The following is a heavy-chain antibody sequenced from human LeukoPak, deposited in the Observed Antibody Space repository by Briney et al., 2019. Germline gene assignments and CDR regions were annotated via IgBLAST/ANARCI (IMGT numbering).Heavy chain of an antibody. CDR3: ARARTRYYYDSEPALPFDP. J-gene: IGHJ5*02. D-gene: IGHD3-22*01. CDR1: GGSISSGSYY. CDR2: IYTSGST. Sequence: TSETLSLTCTVSGGSISSGSYYWSWIRQPAGKGLEWIGRIYTSGSTNYNPSLKSRVTISVDTSKNQFSLKLSSVTAADTAVYYCARARTRYYYDSEPALPFDPWGQGTLVIVSS. V-gene: IGHV4-61*02.